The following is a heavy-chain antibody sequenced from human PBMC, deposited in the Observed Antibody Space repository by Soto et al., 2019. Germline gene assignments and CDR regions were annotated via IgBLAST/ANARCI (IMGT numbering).Heavy chain of an antibody. D-gene: IGHD6-6*01. Sequence: SETLSLTCAVYGGSFSGYYWSWIRQHPGKGLEWIGEINHSGSTNYNPSLKSRVTISVDTSKNQFSLKLSSVTAADTAVYYCATVGGGIAARPYYFDYWGQGTLVTVSS. CDR2: INHSGST. CDR3: ATVGGGIAARPYYFDY. CDR1: GGSFSGYY. J-gene: IGHJ4*02. V-gene: IGHV4-34*01.